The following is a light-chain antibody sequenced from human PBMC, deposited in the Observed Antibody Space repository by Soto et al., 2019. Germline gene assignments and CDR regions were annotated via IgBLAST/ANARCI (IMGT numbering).Light chain of an antibody. CDR3: QKYDSSPRT. CDR2: GAS. Sequence: EIVLTQSPGTLSLSPGESATLSCRASQSISSSYLAWYQQKPGQAPRLLFYGASSRATGIPDRFSGSGSGTDFTLTINILEPEVFAVYYCQKYDSSPRTFGQGTKVDIK. CDR1: QSISSSY. J-gene: IGKJ1*01. V-gene: IGKV3-20*01.